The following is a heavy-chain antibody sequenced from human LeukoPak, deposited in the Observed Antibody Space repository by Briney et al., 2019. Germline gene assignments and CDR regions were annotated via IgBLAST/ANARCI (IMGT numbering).Heavy chain of an antibody. CDR1: GFTFSSYR. V-gene: IGHV3-53*01. D-gene: IGHD3-10*01. CDR3: ARDYYGSGIYGMDV. CDR2: IYSGGST. J-gene: IGHJ6*02. Sequence: PGGSLRLSCAASGFTFSSYRMTWVRQAPGKGLEWVSVIYSGGSTYYADSVKGRFTISRDNSKNTLYLQMISLRAEDTAVYYCARDYYGSGIYGMDVWGQGTTVTVSS.